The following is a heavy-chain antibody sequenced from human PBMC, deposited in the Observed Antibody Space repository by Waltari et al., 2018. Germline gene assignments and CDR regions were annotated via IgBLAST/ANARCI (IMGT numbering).Heavy chain of an antibody. Sequence: QVQLVQSGAEVKKPGSSVKVSCKASGVTFNNYAIIWVRQAPGQGLEWMGGIIPIFGSANYAQKVQDRVMITADESTNTAYMELSRLISEDTAVYYCATDCSGGSCYSADWGQGTLVTVSS. CDR3: ATDCSGGSCYSAD. CDR2: IIPIFGSA. J-gene: IGHJ4*02. D-gene: IGHD2-15*01. V-gene: IGHV1-69*12. CDR1: GVTFNNYA.